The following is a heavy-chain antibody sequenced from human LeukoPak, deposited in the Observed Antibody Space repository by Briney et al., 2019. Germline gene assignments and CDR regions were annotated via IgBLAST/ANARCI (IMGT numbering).Heavy chain of an antibody. CDR1: GDSIDTRHYY. D-gene: IGHD2-15*01. CDR2: IYYNFST. Sequence: PSETLSLTCTVSGDSIDTRHYYWTWIRQPPGKGLEWIGSIYYNFSTSYNPSLLSRGTISVDTSKNHFSLRLTSLTAAYTAMYYCAKWGDAYTVGSHWGPGALVTVSS. CDR3: AKWGDAYTVGSH. V-gene: IGHV4-39*07. J-gene: IGHJ1*01.